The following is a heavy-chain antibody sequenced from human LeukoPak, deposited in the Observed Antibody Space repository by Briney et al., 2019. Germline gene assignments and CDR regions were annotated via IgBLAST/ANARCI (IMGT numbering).Heavy chain of an antibody. D-gene: IGHD1-26*01. CDR2: ISGSGASS. CDR1: GFTFTNCA. J-gene: IGHJ5*01. Sequence: GGSLRLSCAASGFTFTNCAMSWVRQAPGKGLEWVSSISGSGASSYYAESVKGRFTISRDNSKNTVYLQMDSLSVEDTAVYFCAKDRSRVGGSDPFDSWGQGTLVTVSS. V-gene: IGHV3-23*01. CDR3: AKDRSRVGGSDPFDS.